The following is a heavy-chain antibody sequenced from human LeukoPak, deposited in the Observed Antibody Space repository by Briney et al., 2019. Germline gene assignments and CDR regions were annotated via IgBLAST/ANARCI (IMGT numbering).Heavy chain of an antibody. Sequence: SETLSLTCTVSGYSISSGYYWGWIRQPPGKGLEWIGSIYHSGSTYYNPSLKSRVTISVDTSENQFSLKLSSVTAADTAVYYCARVSTGYSYGYIFDYWGQGTLVTVSS. CDR3: ARVSTGYSYGYIFDY. J-gene: IGHJ4*02. D-gene: IGHD5-18*01. V-gene: IGHV4-38-2*02. CDR1: GYSISSGYY. CDR2: IYHSGST.